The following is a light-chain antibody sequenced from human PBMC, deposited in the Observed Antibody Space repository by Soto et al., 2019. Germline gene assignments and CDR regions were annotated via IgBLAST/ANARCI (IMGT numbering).Light chain of an antibody. CDR1: QSIGSW. CDR3: QQYDSFSVT. CDR2: DVS. V-gene: IGKV1-5*01. J-gene: IGKJ1*01. Sequence: DIHMTQSPSTLSAFVGDRFTITCRASQSIGSWLAWYQQKPGKAPKLLIYDVSALKRGVPPRFRGSGSGTEFTLTISSLQPDDFETYYCQQYDSFSVTFGQGTKVDIK.